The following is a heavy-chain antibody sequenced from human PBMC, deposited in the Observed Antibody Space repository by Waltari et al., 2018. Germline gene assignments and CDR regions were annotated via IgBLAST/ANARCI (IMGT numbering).Heavy chain of an antibody. CDR3: AMGNGAVIKDSFDT. CDR2: MNPNSGST. V-gene: IGHV1-8*01. D-gene: IGHD3-10*01. Sequence: QLQLVQSGAEVQKPGASVTVSCKASGYTFTSYDMNWVRQATGQGLEWMGWMNPNSGSTGYAQKFQGRVTMTRNTSISTAYMELSSLTSEDTAVYYCAMGNGAVIKDSFDTWGQGTMVTVSS. J-gene: IGHJ3*02. CDR1: GYTFTSYD.